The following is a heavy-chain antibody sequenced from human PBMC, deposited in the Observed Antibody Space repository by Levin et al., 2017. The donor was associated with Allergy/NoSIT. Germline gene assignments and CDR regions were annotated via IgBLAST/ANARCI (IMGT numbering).Heavy chain of an antibody. V-gene: IGHV3-48*03. J-gene: IGHJ3*01. CDR3: ATDLTANWVPEAFNL. CDR1: GFTFSTSE. D-gene: IGHD2-21*02. Sequence: PGGSLRLSCAASGFTFSTSEMVWVRQAPGKGLEWVSHIISSGNSVYYADSVKGRFTVSRDNSKNSLFLEMNNLRVDDTAVYYCATDLTANWVPEAFNLWGQGTMVTVSS. CDR2: IISSGNSV.